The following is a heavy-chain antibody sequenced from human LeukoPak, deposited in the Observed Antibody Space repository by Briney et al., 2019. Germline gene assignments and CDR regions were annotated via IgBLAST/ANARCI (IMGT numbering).Heavy chain of an antibody. D-gene: IGHD5-12*01. CDR3: ARRSLGATAFDI. CDR2: IYDSGST. CDR1: GGSVNNYY. J-gene: IGHJ3*02. Sequence: SETLSLTCTVSGGSVNNYYWSWIRQPPGKGLEWIAYIYDSGSTNYNPPLKSRVSISLDTSKNQFSLNLSSVTAADTAVYYCARRSLGATAFDIWGHGTMVTASS. V-gene: IGHV4-59*08.